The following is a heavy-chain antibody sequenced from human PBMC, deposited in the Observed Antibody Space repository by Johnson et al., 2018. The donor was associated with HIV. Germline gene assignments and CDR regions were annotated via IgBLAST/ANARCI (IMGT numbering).Heavy chain of an antibody. D-gene: IGHD3-10*01. Sequence: VQLVESGGGLKQPGGSLRLSCAASGFTFSSYDMHWVRQATGKGLEWVSTIGTAGDTYYPGSVKGRFTVSREDAKNSLYLQTNSLRAEDTAVYYCALEAVRSTDAFDIWGQGTMVIVSS. CDR1: GFTFSSYD. J-gene: IGHJ3*02. V-gene: IGHV3-13*01. CDR2: IGTAGDT. CDR3: ALEAVRSTDAFDI.